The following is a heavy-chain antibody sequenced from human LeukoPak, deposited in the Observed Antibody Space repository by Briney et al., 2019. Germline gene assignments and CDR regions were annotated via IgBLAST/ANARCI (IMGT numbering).Heavy chain of an antibody. Sequence: GGSLRLSCTASGFTFSAYAMMWVRQAPGKGPEWVSAIRGGGTSEFYADSVRGRFRISRDNSKDTLFLQVNSLRAEDTAVYYCARDPNGDYIGAFDMWGPGTMVTVSS. CDR1: GFTFSAYA. CDR3: ARDPNGDYIGAFDM. D-gene: IGHD4-17*01. J-gene: IGHJ3*02. CDR2: IRGGGTSE. V-gene: IGHV3-23*01.